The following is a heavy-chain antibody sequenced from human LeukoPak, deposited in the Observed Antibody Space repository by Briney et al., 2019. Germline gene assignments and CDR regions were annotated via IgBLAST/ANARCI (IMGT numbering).Heavy chain of an antibody. CDR3: ARDQVEWLSAGHGMDV. CDR1: GGSISSYY. V-gene: IGHV4-4*07. J-gene: IGHJ6*02. D-gene: IGHD3-3*01. Sequence: KPSETLSLTCTVSGGSISSYYWSWIRQPAGKGLEWIGRIYTSGSTNYNPSLKSRVTMSVDTSKNQFSLKLSSVTAADTAVYYCARDQVEWLSAGHGMDVWGQGTTVTVSS. CDR2: IYTSGST.